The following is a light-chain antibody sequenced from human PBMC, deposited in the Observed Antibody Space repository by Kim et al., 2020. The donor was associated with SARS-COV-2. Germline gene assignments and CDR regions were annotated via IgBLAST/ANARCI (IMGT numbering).Light chain of an antibody. Sequence: ESASISCRSSQGLRSGKGDICLEWYVQKPGQSPQLLIYLGSSRAAGVPDRISGSGSGTDFTLKISRVEAEDSGVYYCMQALQTPYSFGQGTKLEIK. CDR3: MQALQTPYS. CDR2: LGS. CDR1: QGLRSGKGDIC. V-gene: IGKV2-28*01. J-gene: IGKJ2*03.